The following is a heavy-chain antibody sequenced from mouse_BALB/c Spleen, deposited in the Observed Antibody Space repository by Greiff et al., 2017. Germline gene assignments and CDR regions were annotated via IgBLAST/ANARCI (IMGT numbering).Heavy chain of an antibody. D-gene: IGHD2-2*01. Sequence: EVQLVESGGGLVQPGGSRKLSCAASGFTFSSFGMHWVRQAPEKGLEWVAYISSGSSTIYYADTVKGRFTISRDNPKNTLFLQMTSLRSEDTAMYYCARYGGYDGAYYFDYWGQGTTLTVSS. CDR1: GFTFSSFG. CDR3: ARYGGYDGAYYFDY. CDR2: ISSGSSTI. J-gene: IGHJ2*01. V-gene: IGHV5-17*02.